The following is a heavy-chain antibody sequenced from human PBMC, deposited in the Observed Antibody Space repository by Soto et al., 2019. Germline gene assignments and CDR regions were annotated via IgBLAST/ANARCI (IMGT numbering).Heavy chain of an antibody. CDR1: GFTFSSYG. CDR3: ARDSNNDYGDYGGVDY. CDR2: IWYDGSNK. J-gene: IGHJ4*02. Sequence: QVQLVESGGGVVQPGRSLRLSCAASGFTFSSYGMHWVRQAPGKGLEWVAVIWYDGSNKYYADSVKGRFTISRDNSKNTLYLQMNSLRAEDTAVYYCARDSNNDYGDYGGVDYWGQGTLVTVSS. D-gene: IGHD4-17*01. V-gene: IGHV3-33*01.